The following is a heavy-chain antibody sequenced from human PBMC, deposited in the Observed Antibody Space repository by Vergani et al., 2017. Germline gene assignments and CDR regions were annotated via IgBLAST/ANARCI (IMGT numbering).Heavy chain of an antibody. Sequence: EVQLVESGGGLVQPGGSLRLSCAASGFTFSSYWMSWVRQAPGKGLEWVANIKQDGSEKYYVDSVKGRFTISRDNAKNSLYLQMNSLRAEDTAVYYCAREPEYYYDSSGYPDYWGQGTLVTVSS. J-gene: IGHJ4*02. CDR1: GFTFSSYW. V-gene: IGHV3-7*01. CDR3: AREPEYYYDSSGYPDY. CDR2: IKQDGSEK. D-gene: IGHD3-22*01.